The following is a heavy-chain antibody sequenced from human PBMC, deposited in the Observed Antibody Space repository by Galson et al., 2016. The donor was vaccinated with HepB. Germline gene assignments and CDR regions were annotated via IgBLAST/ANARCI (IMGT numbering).Heavy chain of an antibody. CDR3: AKDGQLRELSWFDP. D-gene: IGHD1-26*01. J-gene: IGHJ5*02. V-gene: IGHV3-9*01. Sequence: GKGLEWVSGISWNSGSIGYADSVKGRFTISRDNAKNSLYLQMNSLRAEDTAMYYCAKDGQLRELSWFDPWGQGTLVTVSS. CDR2: ISWNSGSI.